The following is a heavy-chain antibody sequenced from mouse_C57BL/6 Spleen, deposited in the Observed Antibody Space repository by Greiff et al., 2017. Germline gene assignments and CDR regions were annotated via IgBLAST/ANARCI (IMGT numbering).Heavy chain of an antibody. D-gene: IGHD1-1*01. J-gene: IGHJ1*03. CDR1: GYAFSSSW. CDR3: ARSGDGSSPFYFDV. Sequence: QVQLKQSGPELVKPGASVKISCKASGYAFSSSWMNWVKQRPGKGLEWIGRIYPGDGDTNYNGKFKGKATLTADKSSSTAYMQLSSLTSEDSAVYFCARSGDGSSPFYFDVWGTGTTVTVSS. V-gene: IGHV1-82*01. CDR2: IYPGDGDT.